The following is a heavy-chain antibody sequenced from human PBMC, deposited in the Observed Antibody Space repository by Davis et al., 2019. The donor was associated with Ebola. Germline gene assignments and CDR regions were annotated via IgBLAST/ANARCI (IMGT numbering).Heavy chain of an antibody. CDR3: AAEMCPESIYYYAMDV. J-gene: IGHJ6*02. V-gene: IGHV3-21*01. CDR2: ISSSSSYK. D-gene: IGHD2/OR15-2a*01. Sequence: GGSLRLSCAASGFTFSSYSMNWVRQAPGKGREWVSSISSSSSYKYYADSVKCRFTISRDNAKHSLHLQMNSLRAEDTAVYSCAAEMCPESIYYYAMDVWGQGTTVTVSS. CDR1: GFTFSSYS.